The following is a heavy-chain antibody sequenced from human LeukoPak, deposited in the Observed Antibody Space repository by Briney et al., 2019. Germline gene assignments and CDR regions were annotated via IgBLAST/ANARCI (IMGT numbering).Heavy chain of an antibody. J-gene: IGHJ5*02. CDR2: ISGSGNNI. CDR3: ARGYIQAGWFDL. CDR1: GFIFSSYT. Sequence: GGSLTPSCAASGFIFSSYTMNWVRQAPGKGLEWVSSISGSGNNIYYADSLKGRYTISRDNAKNSLYLQMNSLRAEDTAVYYCARGYIQAGWFDLWGQGTLVTVSS. V-gene: IGHV3-21*01. D-gene: IGHD2-2*02.